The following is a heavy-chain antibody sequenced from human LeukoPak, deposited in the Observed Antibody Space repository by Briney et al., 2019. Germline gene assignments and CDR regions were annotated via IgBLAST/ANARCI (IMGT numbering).Heavy chain of an antibody. D-gene: IGHD3-22*01. CDR2: IYYSGST. CDR3: ARDRRNYYDSSGPYFDY. V-gene: IGHV4-61*01. CDR1: GGSVSSGSYY. Sequence: SETLSLTCTVSGGSVSSGSYYWSWIRQPPGKGLEWIGYIYYSGSTNYNPSLKSRVTISVDTAKNQFSLKLSSVTAADTAVYYCARDRRNYYDSSGPYFDYWGQGTLVTVSS. J-gene: IGHJ4*02.